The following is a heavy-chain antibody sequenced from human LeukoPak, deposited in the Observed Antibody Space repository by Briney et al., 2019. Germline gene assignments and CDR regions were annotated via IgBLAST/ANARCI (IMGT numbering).Heavy chain of an antibody. D-gene: IGHD4-11*01. Sequence: GGSLRLSCAASGFTFSSYAMHWVRQAPGKGLEWVAVISYDGSNKYYADSVKGRFTISRDNSKNTLYLQMNSLRAEDTAVYYCASGFDYSNQYANWFDPWGQGTLVTVSS. CDR3: ASGFDYSNQYANWFDP. V-gene: IGHV3-30*04. CDR2: ISYDGSNK. J-gene: IGHJ5*02. CDR1: GFTFSSYA.